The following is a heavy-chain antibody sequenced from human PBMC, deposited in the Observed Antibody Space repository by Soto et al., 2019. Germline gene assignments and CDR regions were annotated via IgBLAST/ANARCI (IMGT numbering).Heavy chain of an antibody. V-gene: IGHV3-11*06. J-gene: IGHJ6*02. CDR3: ARRGVDIVATSYYYGMDV. CDR1: GFTFSDYY. D-gene: IGHD5-12*01. Sequence: VQLVESGGGLVKPGGSLRLSCAASGFTFSDYYMSWIRQAPGKGLEWVSYISSSSSYTNYADSVKGRFTISRDNAKNSLYMQMNSLRAEDTAVYYCARRGVDIVATSYYYGMDVWGQGTTVTVSS. CDR2: ISSSSSYT.